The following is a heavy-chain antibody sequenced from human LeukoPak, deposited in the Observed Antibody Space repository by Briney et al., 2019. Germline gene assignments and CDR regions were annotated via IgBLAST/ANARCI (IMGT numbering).Heavy chain of an antibody. CDR3: ASGNLGDWFDT. D-gene: IGHD4-23*01. Sequence: SQTLSLTCAVSGGSISSGGYSWSWIRQPPGTGLEWIGYIYHSGSTYYNPSLKSRVTISVDRSKNQFSLKLSSVTAADTAVYYCASGNLGDWFDTWGQGTLVTVSS. CDR2: IYHSGST. CDR1: GGSISSGGYS. J-gene: IGHJ5*02. V-gene: IGHV4-30-2*01.